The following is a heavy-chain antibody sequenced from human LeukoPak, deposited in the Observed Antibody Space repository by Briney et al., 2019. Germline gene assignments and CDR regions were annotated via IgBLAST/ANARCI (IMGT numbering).Heavy chain of an antibody. CDR3: ARGPRLIVVVPAATNYYYYYGMDV. CDR1: GGSFSGYY. J-gene: IGHJ6*02. Sequence: SSETLSLTCAVYGGSFSGYYWSWIRQPPGKGLEWIGEINHSGSTNYNPSLKSRVTISVDTSKNQFSLKLSSVTAADTAVYYCARGPRLIVVVPAATNYYYYYGMDVWGQGTTVTVSS. D-gene: IGHD2-2*01. CDR2: INHSGST. V-gene: IGHV4-34*01.